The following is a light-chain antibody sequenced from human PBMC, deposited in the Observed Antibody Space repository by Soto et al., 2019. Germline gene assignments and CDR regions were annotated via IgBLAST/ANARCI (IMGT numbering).Light chain of an antibody. CDR2: AAS. CDR3: QQSYRAVT. J-gene: IGKJ5*01. Sequence: DVQMTQSTSSLSASVGDRISITCRASQSVSSYLNWYQQKPGKAPRLLIYAASHLQTGVPSRFRGTGSATHFTLTISSLQPEDFATYYCQQSYRAVTFGQGTRLEI. V-gene: IGKV1-39*01. CDR1: QSVSSY.